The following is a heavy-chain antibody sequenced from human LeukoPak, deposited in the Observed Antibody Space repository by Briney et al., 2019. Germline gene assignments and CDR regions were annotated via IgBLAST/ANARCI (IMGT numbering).Heavy chain of an antibody. CDR2: IIWNSGSM. CDR3: AKDPRSSSWYPLNWFDP. D-gene: IGHD2-2*01. CDR1: GVTFVDYA. Sequence: PLRLSCAASGVTFVDYAMHWFGQAPGKGLDWISGIIWNSGSMGYADSVKGRFTISRENAKNSLYLQMNSLRAEDTALYYCAKDPRSSSWYPLNWFDPWGQGTLVTVSS. J-gene: IGHJ5*02. V-gene: IGHV3-9*01.